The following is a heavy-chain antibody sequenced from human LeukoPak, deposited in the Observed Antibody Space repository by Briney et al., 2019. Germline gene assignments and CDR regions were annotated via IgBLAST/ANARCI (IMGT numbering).Heavy chain of an antibody. D-gene: IGHD3-10*01. J-gene: IGHJ4*02. V-gene: IGHV4-59*01. CDR2: LYYGGST. CDR3: ARTPSDYGSGSFDY. Sequence: SETLSLTCTVSGGSISSYFWSWIRQPPGKGLEWIGYLYYGGSTNYNPSLKSRVTISVDTSKNQFSLRLTSVTAADTAVYYCARTPSDYGSGSFDYWGQGTLVSVSS. CDR1: GGSISSYF.